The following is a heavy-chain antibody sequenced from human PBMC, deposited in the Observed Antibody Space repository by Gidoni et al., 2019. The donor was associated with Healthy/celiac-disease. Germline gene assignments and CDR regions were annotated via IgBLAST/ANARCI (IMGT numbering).Heavy chain of an antibody. J-gene: IGHJ3*02. CDR3: ARDGAMAPRAFDI. CDR1: GFTFSSYS. D-gene: IGHD3-16*01. Sequence: EVQLVESGGGLVQPGGSLRLSCAASGFTFSSYSMNWVRQAPGKGLEWVSYISSSSSTIYYADSVKGRFTISRDNAKNSLYLQMNSLRAEDTAVYYCARDGAMAPRAFDIWGQGTMVTVSS. V-gene: IGHV3-48*01. CDR2: ISSSSSTI.